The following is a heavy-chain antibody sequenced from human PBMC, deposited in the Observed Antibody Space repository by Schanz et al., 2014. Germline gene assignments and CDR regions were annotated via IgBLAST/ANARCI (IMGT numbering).Heavy chain of an antibody. D-gene: IGHD3-22*01. CDR2: ISGYDANT. CDR3: ARDIQYHYDTSGPVGAFDI. CDR1: GYTFRSYG. V-gene: IGHV1-18*01. Sequence: QVHLVQSGAEVKKPGASVKVSCRASGYTFRSYGINWVRQAPGQGLEWMGWISGYDANTNYAQKFQGRVTMTTDTSTSTAFMELRGLRSDDTAIYYCARDIQYHYDTSGPVGAFDIWGQGTVVTVSS. J-gene: IGHJ3*02.